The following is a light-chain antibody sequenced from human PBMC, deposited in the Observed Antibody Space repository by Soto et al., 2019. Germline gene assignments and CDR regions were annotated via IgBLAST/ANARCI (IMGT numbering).Light chain of an antibody. CDR3: QQSYSTPPLA. CDR1: QTISMY. V-gene: IGKV1-39*01. CDR2: AAS. J-gene: IGKJ2*01. Sequence: DIQMTQSPSSLSAFVGDRVTLTCRASQTISMYLNWYQQKPGKAPILLISAASSLQTGVPSRFNGSGSGTDFTLTISSLQPEDCATYYCQQSYSTPPLAFGSGTKLDIK.